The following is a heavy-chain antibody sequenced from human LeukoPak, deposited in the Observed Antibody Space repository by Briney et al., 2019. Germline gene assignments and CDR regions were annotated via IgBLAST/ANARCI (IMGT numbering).Heavy chain of an antibody. CDR3: AREVGGSGSYGLFDY. V-gene: IGHV4-61*02. CDR1: GGSISSGNYY. Sequence: SETLSLTCTVSGGSISSGNYYWSWIRQPAGKGLEWIGRIYSSGSTNYNPSLKSRVTISVDTSKNQFSLKLSSVTAADTAVYYCAREVGGSGSYGLFDYWGQGTLVTVSS. D-gene: IGHD3-10*01. J-gene: IGHJ4*02. CDR2: IYSSGST.